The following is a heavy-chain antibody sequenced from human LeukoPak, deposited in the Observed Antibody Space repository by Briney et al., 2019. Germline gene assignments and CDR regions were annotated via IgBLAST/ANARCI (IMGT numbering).Heavy chain of an antibody. CDR2: ISGSGGST. Sequence: GGSLRLSCAASGFIFSSYSMNWVRRAPGKGLEWVSAISGSGGSTYYADSVKGWFTISRDNSKNTLYLQMNSLRAEDTAVYYCATDECIAAAADYWGQGTLVTVSS. CDR3: ATDECIAAAADY. J-gene: IGHJ4*02. D-gene: IGHD6-13*01. V-gene: IGHV3-23*01. CDR1: GFIFSSYS.